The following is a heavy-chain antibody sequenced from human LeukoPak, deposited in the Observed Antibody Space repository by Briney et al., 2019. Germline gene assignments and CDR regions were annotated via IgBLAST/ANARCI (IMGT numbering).Heavy chain of an antibody. V-gene: IGHV4-30-4*08. Sequence: PSETLSLNXTVSGGSISSGDYYWSWIRQPPGKGLEWIGYIYYSGSTYYNPSLKSRVTISVDTSKNQFSLKLSSVTAADTAVYYCARAPGYCSGGSCYYYYYYYYMDVWGKGTTVTVSS. CDR1: GGSISSGDYY. CDR3: ARAPGYCSGGSCYYYYYYYYMDV. D-gene: IGHD2-15*01. J-gene: IGHJ6*03. CDR2: IYYSGST.